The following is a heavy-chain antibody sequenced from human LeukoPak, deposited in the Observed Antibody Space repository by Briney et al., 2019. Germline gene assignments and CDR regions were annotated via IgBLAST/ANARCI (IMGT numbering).Heavy chain of an antibody. D-gene: IGHD6-13*01. Sequence: SVKVSCKASGGTLISYAISWVRQAPGQGLEWMGGIIPIFGTANYAQKFQGRVTITADESTRTAYMELSSLRSDDTAVYYCARDRTLGIAAGNEAFDIWGQGTMVTVSS. CDR1: GGTLISYA. CDR2: IIPIFGTA. V-gene: IGHV1-69*13. J-gene: IGHJ3*02. CDR3: ARDRTLGIAAGNEAFDI.